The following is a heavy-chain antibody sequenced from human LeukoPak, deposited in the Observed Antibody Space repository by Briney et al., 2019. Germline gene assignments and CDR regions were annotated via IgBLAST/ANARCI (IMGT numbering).Heavy chain of an antibody. CDR3: ARTYYYGSGSYRPPRGYFQH. V-gene: IGHV4-34*01. J-gene: IGHJ1*01. D-gene: IGHD3-10*01. CDR1: GLSFSGYY. CDR2: INHSGST. Sequence: SETLSLTCAVYGLSFSGYYWSWIRQPPGKGLEWIGEINHSGSTNYNPSLKSRVTISVDTSNNQFSLKLSSVTAADTAVYYCARTYYYGSGSYRPPRGYFQHWGQGTLVTVSS.